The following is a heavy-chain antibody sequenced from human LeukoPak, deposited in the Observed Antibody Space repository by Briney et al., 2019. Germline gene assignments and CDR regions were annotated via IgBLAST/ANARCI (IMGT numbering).Heavy chain of an antibody. J-gene: IGHJ4*02. Sequence: SETLSLTCTVYGGSFSGYYWSWIRQPPGKGLEWIGAINHSGSTNYNPSLKSRVTISLDTSKNLFSLKLSSVTAADTAVYYCARGSTNTGYGYWGQGTLVTVSS. CDR3: ARGSTNTGYGY. CDR1: GGSFSGYY. V-gene: IGHV4-34*01. CDR2: INHSGST. D-gene: IGHD5/OR15-5a*01.